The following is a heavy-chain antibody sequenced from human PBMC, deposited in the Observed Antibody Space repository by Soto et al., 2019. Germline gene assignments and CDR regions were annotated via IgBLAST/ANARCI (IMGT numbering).Heavy chain of an antibody. CDR3: TKQKGDSRTYNGMDV. CDR2: ISAYNGNT. D-gene: IGHD2-21*02. CDR1: GYTFTSYG. Sequence: ASVKVSCKASGYTFTSYGISWVRQAPGQGLEWMGWISAYNGNTNYAQKLQGRVTMTTDTSTSTAYMELRSLRSDEDTAVYYCTKQKGDSRTYNGMDVWGQGTTVTVSS. V-gene: IGHV1-18*01. J-gene: IGHJ6*02.